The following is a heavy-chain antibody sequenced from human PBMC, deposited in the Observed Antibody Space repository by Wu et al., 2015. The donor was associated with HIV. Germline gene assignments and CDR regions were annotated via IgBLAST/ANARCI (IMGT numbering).Heavy chain of an antibody. V-gene: IGHV1-69*12. Sequence: QVQLVQSGAEMKKSGSSVKVSCKASGPSFDNFPINWVRQAPGQGLEWMGGITPMFPTPRYAQTFKGRITITAEQSTNTVYMEVRRLRPDDTALYFCARDEPLRGQIWGQGTPRHRLL. CDR1: GPSFDNFP. CDR2: ITPMFPTP. CDR3: ARDEPLRGQI. J-gene: IGHJ4*02. D-gene: IGHD3-16*01.